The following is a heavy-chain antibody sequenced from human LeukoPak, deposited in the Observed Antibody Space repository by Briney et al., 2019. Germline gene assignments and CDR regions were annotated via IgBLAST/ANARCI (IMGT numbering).Heavy chain of an antibody. Sequence: ASVKVSCKASGYTFTSYAMHWVRQAPGQRLEWMGWINAGNGNTKYSQKFQGRVTITRDTSASTAYMELSSLRSEDTAVYDCARVPTVTNWFDPWGQGTLATVSS. CDR3: ARVPTVTNWFDP. V-gene: IGHV1-3*01. CDR1: GYTFTSYA. J-gene: IGHJ5*02. CDR2: INAGNGNT. D-gene: IGHD4-17*01.